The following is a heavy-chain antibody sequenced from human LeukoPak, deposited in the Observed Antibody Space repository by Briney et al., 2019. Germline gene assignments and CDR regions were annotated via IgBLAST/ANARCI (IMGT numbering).Heavy chain of an antibody. CDR1: GFTFTSSA. D-gene: IGHD3-10*01. CDR2: IVVGSGNT. Sequence: GTSVKVSCKASGFTFTSSAVHWVRQARGQRLEWIGWIVVGSGNTNYAQKFQERVTITRDMSTSTAYMELSSLRSEDTAVYYCAAALGITMVRGPPYYGMDVWGQGTTVTVSS. V-gene: IGHV1-58*01. J-gene: IGHJ6*02. CDR3: AAALGITMVRGPPYYGMDV.